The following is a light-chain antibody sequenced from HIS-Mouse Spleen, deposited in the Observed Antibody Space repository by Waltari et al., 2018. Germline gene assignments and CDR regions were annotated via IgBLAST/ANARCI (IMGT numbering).Light chain of an antibody. CDR2: HNN. CDR1: SSNIGNTY. CDR3: GTWDSSLSAVV. Sequence: QSVLTQPPSVSAAPGQKVTISCSGSSSNIGNTYVSWYQQLPGTAPKLLIYHNNKRPSGIPDRFSGSKSGTSATLGITGLQTGDEADYYCGTWDSSLSAVVFGGGTKLTVL. V-gene: IGLV1-51*01. J-gene: IGLJ2*01.